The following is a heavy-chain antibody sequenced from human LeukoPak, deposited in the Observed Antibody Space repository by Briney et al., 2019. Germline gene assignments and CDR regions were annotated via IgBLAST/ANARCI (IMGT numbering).Heavy chain of an antibody. D-gene: IGHD3-3*01. V-gene: IGHV1-18*01. J-gene: IGHJ4*02. CDR2: ISAYNCNT. CDR1: GYTFTSYC. Sequence: GASVKVSCKASGYTFTSYCISWVRQAPAQGLEWMGWISAYNCNTNYAQKLQGRVTMTTHTSTSTAYMELRSLRSDATAVYSCARLHDFWSGYHFDSWGQGTLVTVSS. CDR3: ARLHDFWSGYHFDS.